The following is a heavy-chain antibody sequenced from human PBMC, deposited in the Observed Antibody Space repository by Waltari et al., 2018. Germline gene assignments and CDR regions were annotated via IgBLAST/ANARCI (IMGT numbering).Heavy chain of an antibody. CDR1: GFTFSNYA. CDR3: ARGGYSGSTYFDY. D-gene: IGHD1-26*01. Sequence: QVQLVESGGGVVQPGRSLRLSCAASGFTFSNYAMHWVRQAPGKGLEWVAVISYDGSNKYYADSVKGRFTISRDNSKNTLYLQMNSLRAEDTAVYYCARGGYSGSTYFDYWGQGTLVTVSS. V-gene: IGHV3-30-3*01. CDR2: ISYDGSNK. J-gene: IGHJ4*02.